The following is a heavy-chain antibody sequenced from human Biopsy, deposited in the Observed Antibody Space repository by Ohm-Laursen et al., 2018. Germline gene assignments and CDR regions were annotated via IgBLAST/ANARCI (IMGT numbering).Heavy chain of an antibody. D-gene: IGHD3-10*01. CDR3: ARDRYYGSESYYSHYNMDV. CDR2: TSYDGNKK. V-gene: IGHV3-33*05. Sequence: SLRLSCSASGFNFSIYGMHWVRQAPGKGLEWVAVTSYDGNKKYSADSVKGRFSISRDNSKNTVYLQMNSLRAADTAVYYCARDRYYGSESYYSHYNMDVWGQGTTVSVSS. J-gene: IGHJ6*02. CDR1: GFNFSIYG.